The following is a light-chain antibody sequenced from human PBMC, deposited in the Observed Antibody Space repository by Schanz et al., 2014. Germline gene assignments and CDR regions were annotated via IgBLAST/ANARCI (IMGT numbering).Light chain of an antibody. Sequence: EIVLTQSPGTLSLSPGERATLSCRASQSVSSSYLAWYQQKPGQAPRLLIYGASSRATGIPDRFSGSGSGTDFTLTISRLEPEDFAVYYCQQYGESLWTFGPGTRVEIK. CDR3: QQYGESLWT. CDR1: QSVSSSY. CDR2: GAS. V-gene: IGKV3-20*01. J-gene: IGKJ1*01.